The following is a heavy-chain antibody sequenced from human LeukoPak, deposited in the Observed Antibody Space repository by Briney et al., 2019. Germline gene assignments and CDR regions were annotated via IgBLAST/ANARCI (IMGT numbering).Heavy chain of an antibody. D-gene: IGHD2-2*02. Sequence: GGSLRLSCAASGFTVSSNYMSWVRQAPGKGLGWVSVIYSGGSTYYADSVKGRFTISRDNSKNTLYLQMNSLRAEDTAVYYCARDSGFHCSSTSCYKGYFDYWGQGTLVTVSS. CDR3: ARDSGFHCSSTSCYKGYFDY. CDR2: IYSGGST. CDR1: GFTVSSNY. V-gene: IGHV3-53*01. J-gene: IGHJ4*02.